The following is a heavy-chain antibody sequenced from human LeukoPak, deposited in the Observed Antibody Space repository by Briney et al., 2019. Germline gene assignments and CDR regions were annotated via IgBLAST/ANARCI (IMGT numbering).Heavy chain of an antibody. V-gene: IGHV3-7*05. J-gene: IGHJ4*02. CDR2: IKQDGSEK. Sequence: GGSLRLSCAASGFTFSSYWMSWVRQAPGKGLEWVANIKQDGSEKYYVDSVKGRFIISRDNAKNSLYLQMNSLRAEDTAVYSCARTGMDIVVMVAVDFDYWGQGTLVTVSS. CDR3: ARTGMDIVVMVAVDFDY. CDR1: GFTFSSYW. D-gene: IGHD2-15*01.